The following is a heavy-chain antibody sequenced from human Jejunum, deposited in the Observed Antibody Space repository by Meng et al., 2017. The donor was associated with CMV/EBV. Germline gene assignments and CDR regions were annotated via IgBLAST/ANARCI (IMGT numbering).Heavy chain of an antibody. CDR1: TLSTHG. CDR3: AKDKGVRYLEWFSV. D-gene: IGHD3-3*01. CDR2: IRSDGNEK. J-gene: IGHJ4*02. V-gene: IGHV3-30*02. Sequence: TLSTHGLHWVRQAPGKGLEWVAFIRSDGNEKYYADSVKGRFIISRDNSQNTMWLQMNSLRAEDTAIYYCAKDKGVRYLEWFSVRGQKTMVTVSS.